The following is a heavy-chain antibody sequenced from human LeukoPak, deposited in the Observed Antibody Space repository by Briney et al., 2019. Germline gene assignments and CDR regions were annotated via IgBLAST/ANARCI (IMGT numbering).Heavy chain of an antibody. Sequence: SGPTLVKPTQTRTLTRPFSVFSISTSGVGVGGIREPPGKALGWLALIYWDDDKHYNPSLQSRITITKDPSKIQVALTLTNIDPVATATYYCAHRADKAYVLRYVVSQFGGAFGTSGPGTTVTASS. D-gene: IGHD3-9*01. CDR1: VFSISTSGVG. CDR3: AHRADKAYVLRYVVSQFGGAFGT. V-gene: IGHV2-5*02. J-gene: IGHJ3*02. CDR2: IYWDDDK.